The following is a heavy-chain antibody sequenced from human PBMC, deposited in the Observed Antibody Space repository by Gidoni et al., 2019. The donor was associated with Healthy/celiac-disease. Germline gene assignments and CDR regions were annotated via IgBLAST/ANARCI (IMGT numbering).Heavy chain of an antibody. Sequence: SQTLSLTCAISGDSVSSNSAAWNWIRQSPSRGLEWLGRTYYRSKWYNDYAVSVKSRITINPDTSKNQFSLQLNSVTPEDTAVYYCARVASAIPGYRTIFGVVILMAFFCYYYYGMDVWGQGTTVTVSS. CDR3: ARVASAIPGYRTIFGVVILMAFFCYYYYGMDV. D-gene: IGHD3-3*01. J-gene: IGHJ6*02. CDR2: TYYRSKWYN. CDR1: GDSVSSNSAA. V-gene: IGHV6-1*01.